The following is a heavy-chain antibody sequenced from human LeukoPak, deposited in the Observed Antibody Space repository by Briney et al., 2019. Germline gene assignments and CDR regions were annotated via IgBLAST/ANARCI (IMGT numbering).Heavy chain of an antibody. CDR3: ARKLDTAAAGTLVSYYYYYGMDV. CDR2: IYHSGST. D-gene: IGHD6-13*01. J-gene: IGHJ6*02. V-gene: IGHV4-30-2*01. CDR1: GGSISSGGYY. Sequence: SQTLSLTCTVSGGSISSGGYYWSWIRQPPGKGLEWIGYIYHSGSTYYNPSLKSRVTISVDTSKNQFSLKLSSVTAADTAVYYCARKLDTAAAGTLVSYYYYYGMDVWGQGTTVTVSS.